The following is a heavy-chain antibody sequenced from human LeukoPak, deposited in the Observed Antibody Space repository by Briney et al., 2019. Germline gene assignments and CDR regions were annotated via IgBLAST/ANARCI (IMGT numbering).Heavy chain of an antibody. CDR3: ARGWYNWNYALDY. CDR1: GFTFSTFS. D-gene: IGHD1-7*01. Sequence: PGGSLRLSCAVSGFTFSTFSMNWVRQAPGKGLEWVSSISSGSSYTYYADSIKGRFTISRDNAKNSLYLQINSLRAEDTAVYYCARGWYNWNYALDYWGQGTLVTVSS. J-gene: IGHJ4*02. V-gene: IGHV3-21*01. CDR2: ISSGSSYT.